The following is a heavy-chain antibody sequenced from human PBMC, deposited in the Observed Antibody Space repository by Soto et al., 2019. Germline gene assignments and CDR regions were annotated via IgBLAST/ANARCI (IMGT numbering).Heavy chain of an antibody. J-gene: IGHJ4*02. Sequence: QVQLVQSGAEVKKPGSSVKVSCKASGGTFSSYTISWVRQAPGQGLEWMGRIIPILGIANYAQKFQGRVTITADKSTSTAYMELSSLRSEDTAVYYCARTIPPVSWHAAFDYWGQGTLVTVSS. D-gene: IGHD3-16*01. CDR1: GGTFSSYT. V-gene: IGHV1-69*02. CDR2: IIPILGIA. CDR3: ARTIPPVSWHAAFDY.